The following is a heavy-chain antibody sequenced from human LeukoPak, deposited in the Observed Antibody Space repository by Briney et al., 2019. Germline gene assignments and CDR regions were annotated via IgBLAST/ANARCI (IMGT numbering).Heavy chain of an antibody. V-gene: IGHV1-8*01. D-gene: IGHD1-14*01. Sequence: ASVKVSCKASGYTFTSYHINWVRQATGQGLEWVGWMNPNNSDVGYAQKFQGRVTMTRNTSIGTAYMELSSLRSEDTAIYYCVRVPPGTTIYAYWGQGTLVTVSS. CDR1: GYTFTSYH. J-gene: IGHJ4*02. CDR3: VRVPPGTTIYAY. CDR2: MNPNNSDV.